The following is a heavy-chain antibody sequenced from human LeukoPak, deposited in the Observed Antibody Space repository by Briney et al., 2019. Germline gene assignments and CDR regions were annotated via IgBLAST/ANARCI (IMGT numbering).Heavy chain of an antibody. CDR2: IYTSETT. J-gene: IGHJ3*02. D-gene: IGHD4-23*01. CDR3: ARDPPQTTVVTGDAFDI. Sequence: SETLSLTCTVSGGSISSGSYYWSWIRQPAGKGLEWIGRIYTSETTNYNPSLKSRVTISVDTSNNQFSLKLSSVTAADTAVYYCARDPPQTTVVTGDAFDIWGQGTMVTVSS. V-gene: IGHV4-61*02. CDR1: GGSISSGSYY.